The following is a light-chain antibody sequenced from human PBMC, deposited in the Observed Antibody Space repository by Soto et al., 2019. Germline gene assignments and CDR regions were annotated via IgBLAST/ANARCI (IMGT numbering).Light chain of an antibody. V-gene: IGLV2-14*03. Sequence: QSALTQPASVSGSPGQSITISCTGTSSDVGSYNYVSWYQQHPGKVPKLMIYDVRYRPSGVSDRFSGSKSGNTASLTLSGLQAEDEADYYCSSYTSTSTLVFGTGTKLTVL. CDR1: SSDVGSYNY. CDR2: DVR. J-gene: IGLJ1*01. CDR3: SSYTSTSTLV.